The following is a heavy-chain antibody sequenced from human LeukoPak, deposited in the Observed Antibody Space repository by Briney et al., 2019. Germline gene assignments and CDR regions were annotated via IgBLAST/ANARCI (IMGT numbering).Heavy chain of an antibody. D-gene: IGHD1-26*01. J-gene: IGHJ2*01. V-gene: IGHV4-59*01. CDR3: GSVRLGVSFFFDL. CDR2: VYHTGRI. CDR1: SASITSYY. Sequence: PSETLSLTCAVSSASITSYYWNWIRQSPGGRLEWVGFVYHTGRITYNPSLKSRLSMSVDTSKSQVSLKLTSVTAADTAVYYAGSVRLGVSFFFDLWGRGTLVTVSS.